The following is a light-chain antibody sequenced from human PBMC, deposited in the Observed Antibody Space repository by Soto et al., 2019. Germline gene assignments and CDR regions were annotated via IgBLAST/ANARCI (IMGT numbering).Light chain of an antibody. CDR2: GNT. V-gene: IGLV1-40*01. CDR1: SSNIGAGFD. J-gene: IGLJ2*01. Sequence: QSVLTQPPSVSGAPGQRVTISCTGSSSNIGAGFDVHWYQHLPGTAPKLLIYGNTNRPSGVPDRFSASKSGTSASLAITGLQAEDEADYYCQSYGSSLSGSGVFGGGTKLTVL. CDR3: QSYGSSLSGSGV.